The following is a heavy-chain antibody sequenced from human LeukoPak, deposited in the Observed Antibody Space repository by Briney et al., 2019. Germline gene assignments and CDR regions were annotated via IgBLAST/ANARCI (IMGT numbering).Heavy chain of an antibody. V-gene: IGHV3-7*01. CDR2: IKEDGSEK. D-gene: IGHD6-13*01. CDR3: ASGRQLGY. Sequence: GGSLRLSCAASGFTFSNYWMSWVRQAPGKGLEWVANIKEDGSEKYYVDSVKGRFTISRDNARNSLYLQMNSLRAEDTAVYYFASGRQLGYWGQGTLVTVPS. CDR1: GFTFSNYW. J-gene: IGHJ4*02.